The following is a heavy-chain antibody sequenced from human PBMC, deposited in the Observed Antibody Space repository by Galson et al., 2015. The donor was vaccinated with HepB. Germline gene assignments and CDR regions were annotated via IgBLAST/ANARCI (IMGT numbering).Heavy chain of an antibody. Sequence: SVKVSCKASGYTFTSSAMNWVRQAPGQGLEWMGWINTNTGNPTYAQGFTGRSVLSLDTSVCTAYLQISSLKAEDTAVYYCARSEIKMIAAAGYDYWGQGTLVTVSS. CDR1: GYTFTSSA. CDR2: INTNTGNP. V-gene: IGHV7-4-1*02. CDR3: ARSEIKMIAAAGYDY. D-gene: IGHD6-13*01. J-gene: IGHJ4*02.